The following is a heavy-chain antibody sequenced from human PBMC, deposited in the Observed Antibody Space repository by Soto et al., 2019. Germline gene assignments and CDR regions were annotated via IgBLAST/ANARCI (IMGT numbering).Heavy chain of an antibody. CDR1: GGTFSSYA. CDR3: AWNYGVNCNLGFQH. D-gene: IGHD1-7*01. J-gene: IGHJ1*01. V-gene: IGHV1-69*01. CDR2: IIPIFGTA. Sequence: QVQLVQSGAEVKKPGSSVKVSCKASGGTFSSYAISWVRQAPGHGLEWMGGIIPIFGTANYAQKVQGRVTITADESTSTAYMELSSLRSEDTAVYYCAWNYGVNCNLGFQHWGKGTLVTVSS.